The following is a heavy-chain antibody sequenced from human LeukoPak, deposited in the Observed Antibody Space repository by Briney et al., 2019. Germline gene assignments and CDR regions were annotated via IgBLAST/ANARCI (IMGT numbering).Heavy chain of an antibody. D-gene: IGHD3-10*01. CDR2: ISSNGCST. V-gene: IGHV3-64D*06. Sequence: RGSRSLSCSASGFTFSSYAMHWVRQAPGKGLEYVSVISSNGCSTYDADSVKGRFTISRDNSKNTLYLQMSSLRVEDTAVYYCVKGGSGSAFDIWG. J-gene: IGHJ3*02. CDR3: VKGGSGSAFDI. CDR1: GFTFSSYA.